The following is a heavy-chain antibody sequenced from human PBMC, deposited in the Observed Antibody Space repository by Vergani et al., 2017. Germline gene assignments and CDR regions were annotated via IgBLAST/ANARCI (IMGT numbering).Heavy chain of an antibody. V-gene: IGHV3-21*01. D-gene: IGHD4-17*01. Sequence: EVQLVESGGGLVQPGGSLRLSCAASGFTVSSNYMSWVRQAPGKGLEWVSSISSSSSYIYYADSVKGRFTISRDNAKNSLYLQMNSLRAEDTAVYYCASGDYGREDYWGQGTLVTVSS. CDR2: ISSSSSYI. CDR3: ASGDYGREDY. CDR1: GFTVSSNY. J-gene: IGHJ4*02.